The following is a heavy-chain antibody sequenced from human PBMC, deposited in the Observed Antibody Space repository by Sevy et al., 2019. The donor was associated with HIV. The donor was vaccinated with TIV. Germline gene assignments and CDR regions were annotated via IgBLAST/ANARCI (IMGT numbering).Heavy chain of an antibody. CDR3: ARSINWGSWYHYFDH. D-gene: IGHD7-27*01. V-gene: IGHV3-13*01. Sequence: GGSLRLSCAASGFTFSSYDMHWVRQVTGKGLEWVSTIGFVGDTYYPGSVKGRFTISRENAKNSFYLQMNSLRAGDTAVYYCARSINWGSWYHYFDHWGQGTLVTVSS. CDR1: GFTFSSYD. J-gene: IGHJ4*02. CDR2: IGFVGDT.